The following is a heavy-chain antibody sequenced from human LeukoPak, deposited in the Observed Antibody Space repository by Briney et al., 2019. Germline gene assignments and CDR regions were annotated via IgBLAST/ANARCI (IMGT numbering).Heavy chain of an antibody. CDR3: ARDADTSEFFSWLDL. CDR1: GFTFSSYA. Sequence: GGSLRLSCAASGFTFSSYAMSWVRQAPGKGLEWVSAISGSGGSTYYADSVKGRFTISRDNSKNTLYLQMTTLRAEDTAVYYCARDADTSEFFSWLDLWGQGTLVTVSS. CDR2: ISGSGGST. V-gene: IGHV3-23*01. D-gene: IGHD3-22*01. J-gene: IGHJ5*02.